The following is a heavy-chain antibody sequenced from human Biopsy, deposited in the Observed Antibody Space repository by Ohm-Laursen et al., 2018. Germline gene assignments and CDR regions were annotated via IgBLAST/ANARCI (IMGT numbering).Heavy chain of an antibody. J-gene: IGHJ4*02. CDR3: AEGDWIYYFDY. CDR1: GFTFSSYA. V-gene: IGHV3-23*05. D-gene: IGHD2-21*02. CDR2: IDGSGSST. Sequence: SLRLSCAASGFTFSSYAMTWVRQAPGKGLEWVSGIDGSGSSTYYADSVKGRFTISRDNSKNTLYLQMNSPRAEDTAVYYCAEGDWIYYFDYWGQGTLVTVSS.